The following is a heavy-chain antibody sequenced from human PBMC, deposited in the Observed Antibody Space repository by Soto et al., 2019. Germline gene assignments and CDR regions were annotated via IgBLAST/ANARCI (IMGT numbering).Heavy chain of an antibody. CDR1: GFTFSSYS. J-gene: IGHJ6*03. CDR3: ARADHPLTGDGNGGAGYYMDV. CDR2: ISSSSSTI. V-gene: IGHV3-48*01. Sequence: GSLRLSCAASGFTFSSYSMNWVRQAPGKGLEWVSYISSSSSTIYYEDSVKGRFTISRDNAKNSLYLQMNSLRAEDTAVYYCARADHPLTGDGNGGAGYYMDVWGKGPRSPSP. D-gene: IGHD1-20*01.